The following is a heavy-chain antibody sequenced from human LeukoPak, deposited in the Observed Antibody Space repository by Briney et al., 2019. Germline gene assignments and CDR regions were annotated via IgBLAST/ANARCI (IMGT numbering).Heavy chain of an antibody. D-gene: IGHD1-1*01. J-gene: IGHJ6*03. V-gene: IGHV4-34*01. CDR2: INHSGST. CDR1: GGSFSGYY. CDR3: ARANWNYYYYYMDV. Sequence: SETLSLTCAVYGGSFSGYYWSWIRQPPGKGLEWIGEINHSGSTNYNPSLKSRVTISVDTSKNQFSLKLSSVTAADTAVYYCARANWNYYYYYMDVWGKGTTVTVSS.